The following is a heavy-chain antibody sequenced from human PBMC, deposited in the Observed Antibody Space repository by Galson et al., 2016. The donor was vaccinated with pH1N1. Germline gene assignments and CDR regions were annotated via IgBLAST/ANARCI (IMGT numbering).Heavy chain of an antibody. CDR1: GFTVSTNY. J-gene: IGHJ4*02. CDR2: IYTGGST. V-gene: IGHV3-53*01. D-gene: IGHD2-2*02. Sequence: SLRLSCAASGFTVSTNYMSWVRQAPGKGLEWVSLIYTGGSTYYADSVKGRFTISRDNSKNSLFLQMSSLRADDTALYYCAKDLCSGASCYTVWEVRDFDYWGPGTLVTVSS. CDR3: AKDLCSGASCYTVWEVRDFDY.